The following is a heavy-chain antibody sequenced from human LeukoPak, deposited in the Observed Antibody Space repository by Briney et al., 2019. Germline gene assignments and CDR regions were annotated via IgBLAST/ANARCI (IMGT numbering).Heavy chain of an antibody. CDR3: ARVRFLEWSDY. Sequence: GGSLRLSCEPSGFSLRSFWMTWVRQAPGKGPEWVANINQEGSERYYGDSVKGRFTISRDNAKNTLYHEMNSLRAEDTAVYYCARVRFLEWSDYWGQGTLVTVSS. CDR1: GFSLRSFW. V-gene: IGHV3-7*01. J-gene: IGHJ4*02. CDR2: INQEGSER. D-gene: IGHD3-3*01.